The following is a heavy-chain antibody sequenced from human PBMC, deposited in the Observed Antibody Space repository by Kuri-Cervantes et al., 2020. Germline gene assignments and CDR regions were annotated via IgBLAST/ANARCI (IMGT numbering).Heavy chain of an antibody. Sequence: SETMSLTCTVSGGSINSGSSYWNWIRQPAGRGLEWIRRIYTSGSTNYNPSLKSPVTISIDTSKDQFSLKLRSVNAADTGVYYWARIRNWFDPWGQGTLVTVSS. V-gene: IGHV4-61*02. J-gene: IGHJ5*02. CDR2: IYTSGST. D-gene: IGHD3-16*01. CDR3: ARIRNWFDP. CDR1: GGSINSGSSY.